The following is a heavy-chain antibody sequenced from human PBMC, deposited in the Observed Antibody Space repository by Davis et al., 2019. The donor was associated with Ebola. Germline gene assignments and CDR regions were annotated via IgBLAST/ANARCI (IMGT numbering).Heavy chain of an antibody. V-gene: IGHV4-38-2*02. CDR3: ARADKFDGHF. CDR1: GGSISSYY. Sequence: SETLSLTCTVSGGSISSYYWSWIRQPPGKGLEWIGSMYHSGSTYYNPSLKSRVTISLDTSKNQFSLKLNSVTAADTAVYYCARADKFDGHFWGQGTMVIVSS. CDR2: MYHSGST. J-gene: IGHJ3*01. D-gene: IGHD5-24*01.